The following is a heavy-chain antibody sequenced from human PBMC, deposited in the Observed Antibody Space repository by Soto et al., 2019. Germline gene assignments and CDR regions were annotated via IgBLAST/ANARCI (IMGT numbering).Heavy chain of an antibody. V-gene: IGHV1-18*04. J-gene: IGHJ6*02. Sequence: QDQLVQSGAEVKKPGASVKISCEASGYTFTSHGISWVRQAPGQGLEWLGWISTYNSRTHYAQKVQSRVTMTTDTSTSTAYLDLRSLTFDDTAVYYCARARYCASPSCYKHYYYGMDTWGQGTTVTVSS. D-gene: IGHD2-2*02. CDR3: ARARYCASPSCYKHYYYGMDT. CDR1: GYTFTSHG. CDR2: ISTYNSRT.